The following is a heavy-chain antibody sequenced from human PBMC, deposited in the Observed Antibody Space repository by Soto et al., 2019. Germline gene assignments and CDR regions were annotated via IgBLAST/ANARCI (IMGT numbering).Heavy chain of an antibody. J-gene: IGHJ3*02. CDR2: IWYDGSNK. V-gene: IGHV3-33*01. Sequence: QVQLVESGGGVVQPGRSLRLSCAASGFTFSSYGMHWVRQAPGKGLEWVAVIWYDGSNKYYVDSVKGRFTISRDNSKNTLYLQMNSLRAEDTAVYYCASIGYCSGGSCYSGAFDIWGQGTMVTVSS. CDR3: ASIGYCSGGSCYSGAFDI. D-gene: IGHD2-15*01. CDR1: GFTFSSYG.